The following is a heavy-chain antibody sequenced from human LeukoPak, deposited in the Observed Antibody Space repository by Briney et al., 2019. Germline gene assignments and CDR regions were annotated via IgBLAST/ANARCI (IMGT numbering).Heavy chain of an antibody. J-gene: IGHJ4*02. CDR1: GFTFSSYA. D-gene: IGHD6-19*01. CDR3: ATGDSSGWYRYYFDY. CDR2: ISGSGGST. Sequence: GGSLRLSCAASGFTFSSYAMSWVRQAPGKGLEWVSAISGSGGSTYYADSVKGRFTISRDNSKNTLYLQMNRLRAEDTAVYYCATGDSSGWYRYYFDYWGQGTLVTVSS. V-gene: IGHV3-23*01.